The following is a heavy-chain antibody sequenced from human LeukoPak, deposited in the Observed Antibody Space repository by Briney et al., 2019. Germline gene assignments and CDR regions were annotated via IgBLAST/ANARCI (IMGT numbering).Heavy chain of an antibody. Sequence: QPGGFLRLSCAASGFMFSSNWMSWVRLAPGKGLEWVANIKEDGTETYYVDSVKGRFTISRDNAKNSLYLQMNSLRVEDTAVYYCAKGTWDLLPSHYYYGMDVWGQGATVTVSS. CDR3: AKGTWDLLPSHYYYGMDV. CDR2: IKEDGTET. D-gene: IGHD1-26*01. CDR1: GFMFSSNW. J-gene: IGHJ6*02. V-gene: IGHV3-7*03.